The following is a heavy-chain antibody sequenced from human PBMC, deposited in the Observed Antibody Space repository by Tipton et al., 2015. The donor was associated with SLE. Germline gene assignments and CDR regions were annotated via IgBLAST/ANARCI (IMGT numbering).Heavy chain of an antibody. Sequence: AVSGFTFSSYAMHWVRQAPGQGLEGVAVISHDGNERYYAGSVKGRLTISRDNSKNTLSLQMNSLRAEDTAVYFCVRGGGNGYNDVDYWGQGTLVTFSS. CDR2: ISHDGNER. J-gene: IGHJ4*02. CDR3: VRGGGNGYNDVDY. D-gene: IGHD5-24*01. V-gene: IGHV3-30*03. CDR1: GFTFSSYA.